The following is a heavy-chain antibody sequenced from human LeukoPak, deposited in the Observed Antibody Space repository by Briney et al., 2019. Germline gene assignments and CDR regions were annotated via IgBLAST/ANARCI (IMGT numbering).Heavy chain of an antibody. CDR2: FFYSGNT. CDR1: GGSISRSSYY. CDR3: AGTVGATFHFDY. V-gene: IGHV4-39*01. D-gene: IGHD1-26*01. Sequence: PSETLSLTCTVSGGSISRSSYYWGWIRQTPGKGLEWMGSFFYSGNTYYNPSLNSRVAISVETSKIQFSLRLSSVTAADTAVYYCAGTVGATFHFDYWGQGTLVTFSS. J-gene: IGHJ4*02.